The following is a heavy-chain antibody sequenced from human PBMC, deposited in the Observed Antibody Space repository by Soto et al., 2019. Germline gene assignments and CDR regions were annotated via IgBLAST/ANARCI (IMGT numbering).Heavy chain of an antibody. D-gene: IGHD2-2*01. CDR1: GFTFSSYE. Sequence: PGGSLRLSCAASGFTFSSYEMTWVRQAPGKGLEWVSYISSSGSTIYYADSVKGRFTISRDNAKNSLYLQMNSLRAEDTAVYYCARQTVVVLSAKRLYYYCMDVWGPRTSVTLFS. J-gene: IGHJ6*02. CDR2: ISSSGSTI. V-gene: IGHV3-48*03. CDR3: ARQTVVVLSAKRLYYYCMDV.